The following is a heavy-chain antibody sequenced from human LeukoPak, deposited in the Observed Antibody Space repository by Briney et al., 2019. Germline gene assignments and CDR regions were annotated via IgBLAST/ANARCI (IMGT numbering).Heavy chain of an antibody. CDR1: GGSVSSSTYY. Sequence: SQTLSLTCTVSGGSVSSSTYYWGWIRQPPGKGLEWIGNIYYSGSTYYNPSLKSRVTMSVDTSNIQFSLKMHSVTAADTAVYFCARLSKGRFFDYIVDYWGQGTLVTVSS. D-gene: IGHD3-9*01. CDR3: ARLSKGRFFDYIVDY. V-gene: IGHV4-39*01. J-gene: IGHJ4*02. CDR2: IYYSGST.